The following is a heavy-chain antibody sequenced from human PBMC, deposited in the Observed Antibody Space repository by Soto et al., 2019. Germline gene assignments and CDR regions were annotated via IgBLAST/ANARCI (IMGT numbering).Heavy chain of an antibody. V-gene: IGHV3-21*01. CDR3: ARDYYYYGMDV. Sequence: GGSLRLSCAASGFTFGSYTMTWVRQAPGKGLEWVSPISTSSSYIYYPDSVKGRFNISRDNAKNSLSLQMNSLRAEDTAVYCCARDYYYYGMDVWGQGNTVTVSS. CDR1: GFTFGSYT. CDR2: ISTSSSYI. J-gene: IGHJ6*02.